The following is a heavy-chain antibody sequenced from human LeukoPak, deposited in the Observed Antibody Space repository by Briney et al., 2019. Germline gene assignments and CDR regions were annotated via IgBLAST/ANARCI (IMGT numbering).Heavy chain of an antibody. CDR1: GGSISSGNYY. CDR2: IYYSGST. Sequence: SETLSLTCTVSGGSISSGNYYWSWIRQPPGKGLEWIAYIYYSGSTYYNPSLESQVTISVDTSRSQFSLKVTSVTAADTAVYYCASAYDDRSGSRFDHWGQGTLVTVSS. V-gene: IGHV4-30-4*01. J-gene: IGHJ4*02. CDR3: ASAYDDRSGSRFDH. D-gene: IGHD3-22*01.